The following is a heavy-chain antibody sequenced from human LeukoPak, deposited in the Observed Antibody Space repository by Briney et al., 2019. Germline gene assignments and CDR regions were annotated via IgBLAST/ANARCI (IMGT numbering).Heavy chain of an antibody. CDR1: GFIFSSYA. Sequence: GGSLRLSCAASGFIFSSYAMNWVRQAPGKGLEWVSGISGSGGGTYYADFVKGRFTISRNNSKNTLYLQMNSLRAEDTAVCYCARGPLTGRWPDMGFDYWGQGTLVTVSS. CDR3: ARGPLTGRWPDMGFDY. J-gene: IGHJ4*02. D-gene: IGHD5-24*01. V-gene: IGHV3-23*01. CDR2: ISGSGGGT.